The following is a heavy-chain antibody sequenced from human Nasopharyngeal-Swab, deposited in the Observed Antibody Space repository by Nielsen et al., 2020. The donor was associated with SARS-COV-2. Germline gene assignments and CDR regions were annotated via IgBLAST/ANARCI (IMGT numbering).Heavy chain of an antibody. Sequence: SETLSLTCTVSGGSMNSGGHFWSWIRQPPGKGLEWIGYISDSGTTYYNQSLQSRLSILLDTSKTQFSLRLSAVTAADTAVYYCARDATGYAYIDYWGQGILATVSS. CDR3: ARDATGYAYIDY. D-gene: IGHD3-9*01. V-gene: IGHV4-30-4*01. CDR1: GGSMNSGGHF. J-gene: IGHJ4*02. CDR2: ISDSGTT.